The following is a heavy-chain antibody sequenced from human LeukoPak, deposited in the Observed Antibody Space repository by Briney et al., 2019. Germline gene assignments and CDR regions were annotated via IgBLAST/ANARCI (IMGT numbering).Heavy chain of an antibody. D-gene: IGHD5-24*01. CDR2: IGASGEST. CDR1: GFTFSVAA. CDR3: AKDIQLSS. J-gene: IGHJ3*01. Sequence: AGGSRRLSCAASGFTFSVAAMTWVRQAPGKGLEWVSLIGASGESTYYADSVKGRFTISRDNSKNTLSLQMNSLRVEDTAMCFCAKDIQLSSWGLGTMVTVSS. V-gene: IGHV3-23*01.